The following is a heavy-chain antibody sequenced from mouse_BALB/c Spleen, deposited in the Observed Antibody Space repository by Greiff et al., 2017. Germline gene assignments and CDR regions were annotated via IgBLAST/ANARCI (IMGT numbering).Heavy chain of an antibody. CDR1: GYTFTSYT. CDR2: INPSSGYT. V-gene: IGHV1-4*01. J-gene: IGHJ4*01. D-gene: IGHD2-10*01. Sequence: VQLQQSGAELARPGASVKMSCKASGYTFTSYTMHWVKQRPGQGLEWIGYINPSSGYTNYNQKFKDKATLTADQSSSTAYMQLSSLTSEDSAVYYCARTYYGLYYAMDYWGQGTSVTVSS. CDR3: ARTYYGLYYAMDY.